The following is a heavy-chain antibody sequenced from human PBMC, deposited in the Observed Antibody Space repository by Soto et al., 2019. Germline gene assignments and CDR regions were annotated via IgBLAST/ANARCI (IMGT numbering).Heavy chain of an antibody. J-gene: IGHJ4*02. CDR3: ARRGCSGGSCYWYY. CDR1: GSTFSSYT. Sequence: SVKVSCKASGSTFSSYTINWVRQAPGQGLEWMGWIIPIIGNTKYAQKFQGRVTITGDTSASTAYMELSSLRSEDTAVYYCARRGCSGGSCYWYYWGQGTLVTFSS. D-gene: IGHD2-15*01. V-gene: IGHV1-69*02. CDR2: IIPIIGNT.